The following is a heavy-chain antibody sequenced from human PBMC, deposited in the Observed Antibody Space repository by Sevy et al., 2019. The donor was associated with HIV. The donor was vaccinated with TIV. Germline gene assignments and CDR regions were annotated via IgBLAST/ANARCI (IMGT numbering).Heavy chain of an antibody. CDR1: AYTFTSYG. CDR2: INTYNGNT. D-gene: IGHD4-17*01. CDR3: ARGGATTVSLFDY. V-gene: IGHV1-18*04. J-gene: IGHJ4*02. Sequence: ASVKVSCKASAYTFTSYGISWVRQAPGQGLEWMGWINTYNGNTNYAQNLQDRFTMTTDTSTSTAYMELRSLISDDTALYYCARGGATTVSLFDYWGQGTVVTVSS.